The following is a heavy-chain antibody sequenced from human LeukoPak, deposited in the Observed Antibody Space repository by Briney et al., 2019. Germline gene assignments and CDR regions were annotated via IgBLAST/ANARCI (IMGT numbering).Heavy chain of an antibody. CDR2: INPNGGGT. J-gene: IGHJ4*02. Sequence: ASVKVSCKASGYTFTGYYIHWVRQAPGQGLEWMGWINPNGGGTNYAQKFQGRVTMTRDTSISTAYMEVSSLRSDDTAVYYCARYSSGSPFDHWGQGTLVTVSS. D-gene: IGHD6-19*01. CDR1: GYTFTGYY. V-gene: IGHV1-2*02. CDR3: ARYSSGSPFDH.